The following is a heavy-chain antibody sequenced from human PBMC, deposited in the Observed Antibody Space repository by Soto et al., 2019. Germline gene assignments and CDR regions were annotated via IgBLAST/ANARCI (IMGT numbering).Heavy chain of an antibody. V-gene: IGHV1-18*01. CDR1: GYTFTSYG. CDR3: ARDPVGGPAAAGWFDP. D-gene: IGHD2-2*01. Sequence: QVQLVQSGAEVKKPGASVKVSCKASGYTFTSYGISWVRQAPGQGLEWMGWISAYNGNTNYAQKLQGRVTMTTDTSPSTADMELRSLRSDDTAVYYCARDPVGGPAAAGWFDPWGQGTLVTVSS. CDR2: ISAYNGNT. J-gene: IGHJ5*02.